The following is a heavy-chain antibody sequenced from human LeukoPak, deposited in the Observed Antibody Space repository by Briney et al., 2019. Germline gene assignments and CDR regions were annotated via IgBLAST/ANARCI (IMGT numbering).Heavy chain of an antibody. J-gene: IGHJ4*02. D-gene: IGHD2-2*01. CDR2: INHSGST. CDR1: GGSFSGYY. CDR3: ARGILGYCSSTSCRYFDY. V-gene: IGHV4-34*01. Sequence: PSETLSLTCAVYGGSFSGYYWSWICQPPGKGLEWIGEINHSGSTNYNPSLKSRVTISVDTSKNQFSLKLSSVTAADTAVYYCARGILGYCSSTSCRYFDYWGQGTLVTVSS.